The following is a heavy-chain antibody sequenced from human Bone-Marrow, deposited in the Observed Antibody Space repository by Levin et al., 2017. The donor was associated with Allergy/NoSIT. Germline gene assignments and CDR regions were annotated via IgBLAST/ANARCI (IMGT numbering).Heavy chain of an antibody. J-gene: IGHJ4*02. V-gene: IGHV3-7*01. CDR1: GFTFRNSG. D-gene: IGHD6-19*01. CDR2: IKQDGTEK. Sequence: LSLTCAASGFTFRNSGMTWVRQAPGKGLEWVANIKQDGTEKNYVDSVKGRFTISRDNANNALHLQMSSLRVEDTAVYFCARKYSSAWCFDYWGQGILVAVSS. CDR3: ARKYSSAWCFDY.